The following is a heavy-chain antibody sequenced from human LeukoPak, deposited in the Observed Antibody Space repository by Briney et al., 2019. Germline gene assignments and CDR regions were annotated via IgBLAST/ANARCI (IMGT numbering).Heavy chain of an antibody. CDR2: ISADNHNT. D-gene: IGHD5-12*01. Sequence: ASVKVSCKASGYIFANYGFSWVRQAPGQGLEWKGWISADNHNTKCAQKFQDRITMTDDRSTSTVYMELRSLRSDDTAVYYCARDRRGYSAYDGEGFDYWGQGTLVTVSS. CDR1: GYIFANYG. J-gene: IGHJ4*02. V-gene: IGHV1-18*04. CDR3: ARDRRGYSAYDGEGFDY.